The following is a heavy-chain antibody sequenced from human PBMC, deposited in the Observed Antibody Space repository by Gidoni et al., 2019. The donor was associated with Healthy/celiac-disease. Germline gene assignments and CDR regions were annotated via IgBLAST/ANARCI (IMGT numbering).Heavy chain of an antibody. J-gene: IGHJ4*02. Sequence: QVQLQESGPGLVKPSEPLSLTCPVSGGSISSYYWSWIRQPPGKGLEWIGYIYYSGSTNYNPSLKSRVTISVDTSKNQFSLKLSSVTAADTAGDYCAMGGSSRPDYWGQGTLVTVSS. CDR2: IYYSGST. CDR1: GGSISSYY. CDR3: AMGGSSRPDY. V-gene: IGHV4-59*08. D-gene: IGHD3-16*01.